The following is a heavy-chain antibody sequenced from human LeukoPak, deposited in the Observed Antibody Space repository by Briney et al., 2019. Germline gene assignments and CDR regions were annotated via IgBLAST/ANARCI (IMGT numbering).Heavy chain of an antibody. CDR1: GFTFSGYW. J-gene: IGHJ3*02. V-gene: IGHV3-74*03. CDR3: ASFTNSAAFDI. CDR2: IKSDGSST. D-gene: IGHD4-23*01. Sequence: GGSLRLSCVASGFTFSGYWMHWVRQAPGKGLVWVSRIKSDGSSTTYADSVKGRFTISRDNAKNTLYLQMNSLRVEDTAVYYCASFTNSAAFDIWGQGTMVTVSS.